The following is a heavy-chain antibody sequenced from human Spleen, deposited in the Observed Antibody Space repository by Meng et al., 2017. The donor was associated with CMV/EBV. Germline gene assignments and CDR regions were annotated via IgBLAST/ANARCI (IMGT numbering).Heavy chain of an antibody. D-gene: IGHD2-2*01. V-gene: IGHV3-30-3*01. CDR2: ISYDGSNK. CDR1: GFTFSSYA. CDR3: ARRYCSSTSCFYNWFDP. Sequence: GGSLRLSCAASGFTFSSYAMHWVRQAPGKGLEWVAVISYDGSNKYYADSVKGRFTISRDNAKNSLYLQMNSLRAEDTAVYYCARRYCSSTSCFYNWFDPWGQGTLVTVSS. J-gene: IGHJ5*02.